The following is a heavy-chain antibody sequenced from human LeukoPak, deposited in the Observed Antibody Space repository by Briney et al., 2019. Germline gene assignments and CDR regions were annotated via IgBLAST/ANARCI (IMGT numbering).Heavy chain of an antibody. CDR2: IYHSGST. CDR3: AREHKNGMDV. Sequence: PSETLSLTCTVSGGSISSSSYYWGWIRQPPGKGLEWIGSIYHSGSTYYNPSLKSRVTISVDTSKNQFSLKLSSVTAADTAVYYCAREHKNGMDVWGKGTTVTVSS. V-gene: IGHV4-39*07. D-gene: IGHD2-21*01. J-gene: IGHJ6*04. CDR1: GGSISSSSYY.